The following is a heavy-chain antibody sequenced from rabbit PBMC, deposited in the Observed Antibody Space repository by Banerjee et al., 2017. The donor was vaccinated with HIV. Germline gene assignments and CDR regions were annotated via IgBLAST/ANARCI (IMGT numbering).Heavy chain of an antibody. CDR3: ARGAYAGYVGYGYATEGLDL. V-gene: IGHV1S45*01. D-gene: IGHD6-1*01. J-gene: IGHJ4*01. CDR1: GFTLSDYW. CDR2: IDTGSGST. Sequence: QERLEESGGGLVQPEGSLTLTCTASGFTLSDYWMCWVRRAPGKGLEWIGCIDTGSGSTYYASWAKGRFTISKTSSTTVTLQMTSLTAADTATYFCARGAYAGYVGYGYATEGLDLWGQGTLVTVS.